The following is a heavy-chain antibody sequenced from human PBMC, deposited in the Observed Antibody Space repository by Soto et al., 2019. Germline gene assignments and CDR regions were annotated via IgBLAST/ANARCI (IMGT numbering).Heavy chain of an antibody. J-gene: IGHJ6*02. D-gene: IGHD2-15*01. CDR1: GGSISSYY. Sequence: SETLSLTCTVSGGSISSYYWRWIRQPAGKGLEWIGRIYTSGSTNYNPSLKSRVTMSVDTSKNQFSLKLSSVTAADMAVYYCARVKRHCSGGSCYCYQARDVGGQVPTVTVSS. CDR3: ARVKRHCSGGSCYCYQARDV. CDR2: IYTSGST. V-gene: IGHV4-4*07.